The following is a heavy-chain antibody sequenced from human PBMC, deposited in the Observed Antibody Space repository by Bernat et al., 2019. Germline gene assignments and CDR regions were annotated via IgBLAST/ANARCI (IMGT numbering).Heavy chain of an antibody. Sequence: EVQLLESGGGLVQPGGSLRLSCAASGFTFTTYAMSWVRQAPGKGLEWVSSITFSGTNTYYADSVKGRFTISRDNSQNTLYLQMNSLRAEDTAVYYCAKDRLSSSWYSFDYWGQGTLVTVSS. CDR1: GFTFTTYA. V-gene: IGHV3-23*01. CDR3: AKDRLSSSWYSFDY. J-gene: IGHJ4*02. CDR2: ITFSGTNT. D-gene: IGHD6-13*01.